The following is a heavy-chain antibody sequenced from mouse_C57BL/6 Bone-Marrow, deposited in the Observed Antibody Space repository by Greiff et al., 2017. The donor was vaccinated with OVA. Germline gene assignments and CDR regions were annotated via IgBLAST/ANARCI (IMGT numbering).Heavy chain of an antibody. CDR3: ARWDYYGSSQAWFAY. CDR2: IYPRSGNT. Sequence: VQLQQSGAELARPGASVKLSCKASGYTFTSYGISWVKQRTGQGLEWIGEIYPRSGNTYYNEKFKGKATLTADKSSSTAYMELRSLTSEDSAVYFCARWDYYGSSQAWFAYWGQGTLVTVSA. J-gene: IGHJ3*01. CDR1: GYTFTSYG. V-gene: IGHV1-81*01. D-gene: IGHD1-1*01.